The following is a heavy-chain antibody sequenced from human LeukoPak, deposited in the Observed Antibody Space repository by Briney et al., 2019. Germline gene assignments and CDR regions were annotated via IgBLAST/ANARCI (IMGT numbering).Heavy chain of an antibody. D-gene: IGHD4-11*01. CDR2: IRHDGTND. CDR3: VKDPPSPDPYTNYLFDY. J-gene: IGHJ4*02. V-gene: IGHV3-30*02. Sequence: PGGSLRLSCAASGLRFSTYGMHWVRQAPGKGLEWVAYIRHDGTNDHYADSVKGRFTIYRDNPKNTLYLQMYSLRAEDTAIYFCVKDPPSPDPYTNYLFDYWGQGTLVTVSS. CDR1: GLRFSTYG.